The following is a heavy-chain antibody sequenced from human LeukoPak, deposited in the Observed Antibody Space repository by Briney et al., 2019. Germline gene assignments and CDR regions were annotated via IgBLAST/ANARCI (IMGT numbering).Heavy chain of an antibody. V-gene: IGHV1-18*01. D-gene: IGHD3-22*01. CDR3: ARVTYYDSSGQRHNWFDP. CDR1: GYTFTSYG. J-gene: IGHJ5*02. Sequence: ASVKVSCKASGYTFTSYGISWVRQAPGQGLEWMGWISAYNGNTNYAQKLQGRVTMTTDTSTSTAYMELRSLRSDDTAVYYCARVTYYDSSGQRHNWFDPWGQGTLVTVSS. CDR2: ISAYNGNT.